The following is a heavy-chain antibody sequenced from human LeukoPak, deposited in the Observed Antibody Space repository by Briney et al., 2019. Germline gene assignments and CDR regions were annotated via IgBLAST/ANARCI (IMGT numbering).Heavy chain of an antibody. J-gene: IGHJ4*02. CDR2: VHHSGST. Sequence: SETLSLTCTVSGYSISSGYWWGWIRQSPGMGLEWIGSVHHSGSTYYNPSFKSRVTISVDTSKNQFSLKLSSVTAADTAVYYCARVPPGIAATGTWAAPVWGQGTLVTVSS. V-gene: IGHV4-38-2*02. CDR1: GYSISSGYW. D-gene: IGHD6-13*01. CDR3: ARVPPGIAATGTWAAPV.